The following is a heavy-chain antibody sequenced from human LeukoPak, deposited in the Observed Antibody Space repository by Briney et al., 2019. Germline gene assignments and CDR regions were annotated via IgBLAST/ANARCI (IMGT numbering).Heavy chain of an antibody. V-gene: IGHV4-34*01. CDR3: ARSRERYCSGGSCSMFDY. D-gene: IGHD2-15*01. J-gene: IGHJ4*02. CDR1: GGSFSGYY. Sequence: SETLSLTCAVYGGSFSGYYWSWIRQPPGKGLEWIGEINHSGSTNYNPSLKSRVTISVDTSKNQFSLKLSSVTAADTAVYYCARSRERYCSGGSCSMFDYWGQGTLVTVSS. CDR2: INHSGST.